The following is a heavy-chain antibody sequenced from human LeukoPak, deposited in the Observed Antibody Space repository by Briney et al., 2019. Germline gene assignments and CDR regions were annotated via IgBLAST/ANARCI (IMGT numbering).Heavy chain of an antibody. V-gene: IGHV4-59*01. D-gene: IGHD6-19*01. Sequence: PSEALSLTCTVSGVSISSYYWSWIRQPPGKGLEWIGYIYYSGSTNYNPSLKSRVTISVDTSKNQFSLKLSSVTAADTAVYYCARGGWYKNWFDPWGQGTLVTVSS. CDR2: IYYSGST. J-gene: IGHJ5*02. CDR1: GVSISSYY. CDR3: ARGGWYKNWFDP.